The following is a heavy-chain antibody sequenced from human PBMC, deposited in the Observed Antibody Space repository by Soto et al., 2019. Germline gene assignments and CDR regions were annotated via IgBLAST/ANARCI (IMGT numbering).Heavy chain of an antibody. CDR1: GYIFVNYG. J-gene: IGHJ6*02. CDR2: ISPYTGNT. V-gene: IGHV1-18*01. D-gene: IGHD3-16*01. Sequence: QVQLVQSGDEVKKPGASVKVSCKASGYIFVNYGIAWVRQAPGQGLEWMGWISPYTGNTHSATKIQGRLTMTTDTXXSTDYLDLGTLTPDDTAVYYCLMVANYVTPTPQDVWGQGTTVTVSS. CDR3: LMVANYVTPTPQDV.